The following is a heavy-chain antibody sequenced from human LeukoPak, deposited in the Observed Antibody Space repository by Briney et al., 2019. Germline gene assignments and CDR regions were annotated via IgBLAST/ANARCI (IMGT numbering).Heavy chain of an antibody. CDR2: ISGSGGST. Sequence: GGSLRLSCAASGFTFSSYAMSWVRQAPGKGLEWVSAISGSGGSTYYADSVKGRFTISRDNSKNTLYLQMNILRAEDTAVCYCAKYDEVVVATWARYFDYWGQGTLVTVSS. CDR3: AKYDEVVVATWARYFDY. CDR1: GFTFSSYA. V-gene: IGHV3-23*01. J-gene: IGHJ4*02. D-gene: IGHD5-12*01.